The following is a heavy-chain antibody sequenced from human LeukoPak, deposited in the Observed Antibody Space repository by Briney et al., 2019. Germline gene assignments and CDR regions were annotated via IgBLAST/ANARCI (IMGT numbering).Heavy chain of an antibody. Sequence: ASVKVSCKASGGTFSSYAISWVRQAPGQGLEWMGRINPNSGGTNYAQKFQGRVTMTRDTSISTAYMELSRLRSDDMGVYYCAGTGIAVAGIRNDYWGQGTLVTVSS. J-gene: IGHJ4*02. V-gene: IGHV1-2*05. CDR3: AGTGIAVAGIRNDY. CDR1: GGTFSSYA. CDR2: INPNSGGT. D-gene: IGHD6-19*01.